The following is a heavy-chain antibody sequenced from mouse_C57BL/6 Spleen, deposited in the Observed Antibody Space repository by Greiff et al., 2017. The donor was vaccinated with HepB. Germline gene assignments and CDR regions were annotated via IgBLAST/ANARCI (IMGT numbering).Heavy chain of an antibody. CDR1: GYTFTSYW. CDR3: ARSGITKVVARAY. CDR2: IYPGSGST. V-gene: IGHV1-55*01. D-gene: IGHD1-1*01. J-gene: IGHJ3*01. Sequence: VKLQQPGAELVKPGASVKMSCKASGYTFTSYWITWVKQRPGQGLEWIGDIYPGSGSTNYNEKFKSKATLTVDTSSSTAYMQLSSLTSEDSAVYYCARSGITKVVARAYWGQGTLVTVSA.